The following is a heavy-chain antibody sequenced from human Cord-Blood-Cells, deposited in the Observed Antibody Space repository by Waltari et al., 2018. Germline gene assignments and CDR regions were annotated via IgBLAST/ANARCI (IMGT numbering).Heavy chain of an antibody. D-gene: IGHD5-18*01. Sequence: QVQLQESGPGLVKPSETLSLTCTVSGGSISSYYWSWIRQPAGKGLEWIGRIYTSGSTNYNPSRKSRVTMSVDTSKNQFSLKLSSVTAADTAVYYCARDRTTTAHDAFDIWGQGTMVTVSS. CDR2: IYTSGST. CDR1: GGSISSYY. V-gene: IGHV4-4*07. J-gene: IGHJ3*02. CDR3: ARDRTTTAHDAFDI.